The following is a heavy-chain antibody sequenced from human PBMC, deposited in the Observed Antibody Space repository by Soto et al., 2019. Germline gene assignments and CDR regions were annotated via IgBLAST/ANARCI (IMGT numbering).Heavy chain of an antibody. CDR3: AKYGFPGYYDTSGYPGAFDY. CDR1: GFTFSSCA. Sequence: GGSLRLSCAASGFTFSSCAMSWVRQAPGKGPEWVSAISGSGGSSYYADSVKGRFTISRDNSKNTLYLQMRSLRAEDTAVYYCAKYGFPGYYDTSGYPGAFDYWGRGTLVTVSS. J-gene: IGHJ4*02. CDR2: ISGSGGSS. D-gene: IGHD3-22*01. V-gene: IGHV3-23*01.